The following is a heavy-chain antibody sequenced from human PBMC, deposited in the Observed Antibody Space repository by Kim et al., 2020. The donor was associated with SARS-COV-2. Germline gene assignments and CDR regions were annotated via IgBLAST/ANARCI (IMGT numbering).Heavy chain of an antibody. D-gene: IGHD5-12*01. J-gene: IGHJ4*02. CDR3: AREYGSRDGYKRFDY. Sequence: GGSLRLSCAASGFTFSSYGMHWVRQAPGKGLEWVAVIWYDGSNKYYADSVKGRFTISRDNSKNTLYLQMNSLRAEDTAVYYCAREYGSRDGYKRFDYWGQGTLVTVSS. V-gene: IGHV3-33*08. CDR1: GFTFSSYG. CDR2: IWYDGSNK.